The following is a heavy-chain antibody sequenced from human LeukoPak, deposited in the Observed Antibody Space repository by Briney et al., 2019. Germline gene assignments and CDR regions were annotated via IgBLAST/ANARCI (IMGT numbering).Heavy chain of an antibody. Sequence: GGSLRLSCAASGFTFSSYAMSWVRQAPGKGLEWVSAISGSGGSTYYADSVKGRFTISRDNSKNTLYLQMNSLRAEDTAVYYCAKELWFGESLDVRIDYWGQGTLVTVSS. CDR2: ISGSGGST. J-gene: IGHJ4*02. V-gene: IGHV3-23*01. CDR3: AKELWFGESLDVRIDY. D-gene: IGHD3-10*01. CDR1: GFTFSSYA.